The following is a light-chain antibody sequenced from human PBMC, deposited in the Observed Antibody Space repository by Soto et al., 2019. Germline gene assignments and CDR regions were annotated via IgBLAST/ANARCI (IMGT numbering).Light chain of an antibody. CDR3: QQYETFSGT. V-gene: IGKV1-5*01. CDR1: QSVSGW. Sequence: DIQMTQSPSTLSASVAYTFTVTCLASQSVSGWLAWYQQKPGEAPKLLIYDASALPRGVPSRFSGSGSGTKFTLTIASLQPDDFATYYCQQYETFSGTFGPGTKVDI. J-gene: IGKJ1*01. CDR2: DAS.